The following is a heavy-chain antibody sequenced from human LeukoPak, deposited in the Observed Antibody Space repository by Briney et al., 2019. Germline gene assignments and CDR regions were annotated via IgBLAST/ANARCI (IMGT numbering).Heavy chain of an antibody. CDR2: IRVGDVT. D-gene: IGHD3-16*01. J-gene: IGHJ3*01. Sequence: GGSLRLSCAASGFAVSNKFMYWVRQAPGKGLEWVSVIRVGDVTHYADSVKGRFTTSRDSSKNTVYLQMESLRVEDTAVYYCAREDNGGATDDGFDVWGHGTVVTVSS. CDR1: GFAVSNKF. CDR3: AREDNGGATDDGFDV. V-gene: IGHV3-53*01.